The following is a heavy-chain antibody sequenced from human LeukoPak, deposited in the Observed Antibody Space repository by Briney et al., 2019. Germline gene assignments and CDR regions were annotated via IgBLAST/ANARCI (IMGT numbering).Heavy chain of an antibody. CDR3: ARTSGSYNEWDY. J-gene: IGHJ4*02. V-gene: IGHV3-64*01. CDR1: GFTFSSYA. D-gene: IGHD1-26*01. Sequence: PGGSLRLSCAASGFTFSSYAMHWVRQAPGKGLEYVSAISSNGGSTYYANSVKGRFTTSRDNSKNTLYLQMGSLRAEDMAVYYCARTSGSYNEWDYWGQGTLVTVSS. CDR2: ISSNGGST.